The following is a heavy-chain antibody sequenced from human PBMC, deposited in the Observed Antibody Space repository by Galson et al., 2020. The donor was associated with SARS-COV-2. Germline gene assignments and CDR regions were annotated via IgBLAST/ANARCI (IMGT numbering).Heavy chain of an antibody. J-gene: IGHJ6*02. CDR1: GLSVSSNY. CDR3: ARELYYYGMDS. V-gene: IGHV3-53*01. CDR2: IYSGGST. Sequence: GESLKISCAASGLSVSSNYMSWVRQAPGKGLEWVSIIYSGGSTYYADSVEGRFTISRDNSKNTLYLQMNSLRFEDTAVYYCARELYYYGMDSWGQGTTVNVSS.